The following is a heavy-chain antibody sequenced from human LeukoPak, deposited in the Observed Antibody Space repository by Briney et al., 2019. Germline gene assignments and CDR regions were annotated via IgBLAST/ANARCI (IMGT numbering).Heavy chain of an antibody. CDR3: ATGRSTRYDISPRYYFDY. D-gene: IGHD3-9*01. CDR1: GYTLTELS. J-gene: IGHJ4*02. V-gene: IGHV1-24*01. CDR2: FDPEDGET. Sequence: ASVKVSCKVSGYTLTELSMHWVRQAPGKGLEWMGGFDPEDGETIYAQKFQGRVTMTEDTSTDTAYMELSSLRSEDTAVYYCATGRSTRYDISPRYYFDYWGQGTLVTVSS.